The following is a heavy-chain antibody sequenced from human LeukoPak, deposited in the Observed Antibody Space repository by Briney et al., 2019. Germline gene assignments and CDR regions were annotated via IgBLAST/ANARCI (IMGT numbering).Heavy chain of an antibody. J-gene: IGHJ6*02. CDR2: LKQDGSEK. D-gene: IGHD3-10*01. CDR1: GFTFSSYY. Sequence: GGSLRLSCAASGFTFSSYYMSWVRQAPGKGLEWVANLKQDGSEKYYVDSVKGRFTISRDNAKNSLYLQMNSLRAEDTAVYYCARVYGDYYGSGSYYYGMDVWGQGTTVTVSS. CDR3: ARVYGDYYGSGSYYYGMDV. V-gene: IGHV3-7*01.